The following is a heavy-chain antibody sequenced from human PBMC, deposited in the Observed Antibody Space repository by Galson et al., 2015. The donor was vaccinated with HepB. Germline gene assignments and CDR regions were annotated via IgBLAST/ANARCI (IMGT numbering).Heavy chain of an antibody. V-gene: IGHV3-7*01. CDR1: GFTFSTYW. D-gene: IGHD5-24*01. J-gene: IGHJ4*02. CDR3: VSGSMDGVGS. CDR2: IKEDESAK. Sequence: SLRLSCAASGFTFSTYWMTWVRQAPGKGLEWVANIKEDESAKFYVDSVKGRFTISRDNSKNSLYLQMNSLRDEDTAVYYCVSGSMDGVGSWGQGTLVTVSS.